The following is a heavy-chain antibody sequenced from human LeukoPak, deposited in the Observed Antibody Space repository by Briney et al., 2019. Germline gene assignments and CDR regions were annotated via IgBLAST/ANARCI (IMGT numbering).Heavy chain of an antibody. J-gene: IGHJ4*02. D-gene: IGHD2-15*01. CDR1: GFTFSSYW. Sequence: GGSLRLSCAASGFTFSSYWMSWVRQAPGKGLEWVANIKQDGSDKYYVDSVEGRFTISRDNAKNSLYLQMNSLRAEDTAVYYCARSLGYCSAGSCFPFDYWGQGTLVTVCS. CDR2: IKQDGSDK. CDR3: ARSLGYCSAGSCFPFDY. V-gene: IGHV3-7*05.